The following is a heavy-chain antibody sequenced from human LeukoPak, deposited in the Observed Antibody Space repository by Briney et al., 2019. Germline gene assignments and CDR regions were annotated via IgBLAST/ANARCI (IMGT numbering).Heavy chain of an antibody. V-gene: IGHV4-59*01. CDR1: GGSISSYY. Sequence: SETLSLTCTVSGGSISSYYWSWIRQPPGKGLEWIGYIYYSGSTNYNPSLKSRVTISVDTSKNQFSLKLSSVTAADTAVYYCARDAYYYDSSAYDLAYWGQGTLVTVSP. CDR2: IYYSGST. D-gene: IGHD3-22*01. CDR3: ARDAYYYDSSAYDLAY. J-gene: IGHJ4*02.